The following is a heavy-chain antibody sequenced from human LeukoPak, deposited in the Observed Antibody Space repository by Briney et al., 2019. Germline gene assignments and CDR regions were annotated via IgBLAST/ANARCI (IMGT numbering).Heavy chain of an antibody. CDR1: GGTFSGYA. J-gene: IGHJ4*02. Sequence: ASVKVSCKASGGTFSGYAISWVRQAPGQGLEWMGGIIPIFGTTNYAQKFQGRVTITADESTSTAYMELSSLTSEDTAIYYCARDSNDFWSGYRSWGQGTLVTVSS. D-gene: IGHD3-3*01. V-gene: IGHV1-69*01. CDR2: IIPIFGTT. CDR3: ARDSNDFWSGYRS.